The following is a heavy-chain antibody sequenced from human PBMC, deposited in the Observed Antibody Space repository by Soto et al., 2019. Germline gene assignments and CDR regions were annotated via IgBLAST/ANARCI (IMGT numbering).Heavy chain of an antibody. Sequence: PGGSLRLSCAASGFTFSSYENYWVRMAQGKGLEWVSYISSSGRTIYYAASVKGRFTISRDNAKNSLYLQMNSLRAEDTAVYYCARERTAMTLDYWGQGTLVTVSS. CDR3: ARERTAMTLDY. D-gene: IGHD5-18*01. J-gene: IGHJ4*02. CDR1: GFTFSSYE. V-gene: IGHV3-48*03. CDR2: ISSSGRTI.